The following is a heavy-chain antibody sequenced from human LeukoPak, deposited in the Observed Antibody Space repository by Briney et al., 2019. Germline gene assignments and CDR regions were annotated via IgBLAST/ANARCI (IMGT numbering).Heavy chain of an antibody. V-gene: IGHV3-30*02. Sequence: PGGSLRLSCAASGFTFSSYGMHWVRQAPGKGLEWVAFTRYDGSNKYYADSVKGRFTISRDNSKNTLYLQMNSLRAEDTAVYYCAKDRELDYYDSSGYYSPGDYWGQGTLVTVSS. D-gene: IGHD3-22*01. CDR2: TRYDGSNK. CDR3: AKDRELDYYDSSGYYSPGDY. CDR1: GFTFSSYG. J-gene: IGHJ4*02.